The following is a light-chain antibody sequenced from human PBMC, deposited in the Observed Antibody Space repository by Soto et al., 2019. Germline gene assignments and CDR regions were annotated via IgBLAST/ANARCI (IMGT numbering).Light chain of an antibody. CDR3: QHRSNWPAIT. Sequence: EIVLTQSPGTLSLSPGERATLSCRASHSVASIHFAWYQQKPGQAPRLLIYGSSTRPTGIPDRFSGSGSGTDFTLTISSLQPEDFAVYYCQHRSNWPAITFGQGTRLEIK. CDR2: GSS. CDR1: HSVASIH. J-gene: IGKJ5*01. V-gene: IGKV3D-20*02.